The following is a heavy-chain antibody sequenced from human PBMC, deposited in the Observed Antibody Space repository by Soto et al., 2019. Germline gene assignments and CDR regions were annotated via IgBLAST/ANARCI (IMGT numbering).Heavy chain of an antibody. CDR2: IIPIFGTA. V-gene: IGHV1-69*12. J-gene: IGHJ6*02. CDR3: AIYCTNGVCYGAGYYYYDGMDV. D-gene: IGHD2-8*01. CDR1: GGTFSSYA. Sequence: QVQLVQSGAEVKKPGSSVKVSCKASGGTFSSYAISWVRQAPGQGLEWMGGIIPIFGTANYAQKFKGRVTITADESTSTGLMELSILRSEDTAVYYCAIYCTNGVCYGAGYYYYDGMDVWGQGTTVTVSS.